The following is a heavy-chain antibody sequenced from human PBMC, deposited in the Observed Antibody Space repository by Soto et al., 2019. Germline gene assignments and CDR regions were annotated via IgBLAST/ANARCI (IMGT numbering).Heavy chain of an antibody. CDR3: ARGAGYGDCWSWFDP. V-gene: IGHV3-48*01. CDR2: ISSSSSTI. CDR1: GFTFSSYS. D-gene: IGHD4-17*01. Sequence: EVQLVESGGGLVQPGGSLRLSCAASGFTFSSYSMNWVRQAPGKGLEWVSYISSSSSTIYYAYSVKGRFTISRDNAKNSLYLQMNSLRAEDTAVYYCARGAGYGDCWSWFDPWGQGTLVAVSS. J-gene: IGHJ5*02.